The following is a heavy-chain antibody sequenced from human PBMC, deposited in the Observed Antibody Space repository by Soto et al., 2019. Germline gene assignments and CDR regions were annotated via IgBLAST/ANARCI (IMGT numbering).Heavy chain of an antibody. CDR3: ARDGTQSAWSFQDH. CDR2: IYFSGST. Sequence: QVQLQESGPGLVKPSQTLSLTCTVSGGSISSGSAYWSWLRQQPGKGLEWIGYIYFSGSTYYNPSLKGRVKISVDTSKNQFYLRLTSVTAADTAVYYCARDGTQSAWSFQDHWGQGTLVTVSS. J-gene: IGHJ4*02. V-gene: IGHV4-31*03. CDR1: GGSISSGSAY. D-gene: IGHD6-19*01.